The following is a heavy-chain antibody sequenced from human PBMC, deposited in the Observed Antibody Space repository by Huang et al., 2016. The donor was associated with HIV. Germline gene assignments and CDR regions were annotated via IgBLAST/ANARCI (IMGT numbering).Heavy chain of an antibody. Sequence: QVQLTQSGAEVKKPGASVKVSCKVSGYTLSELSMNWVGQAPGKGLEWMGGLDPEDEETIYAQKVQGRLTMTEDTSADTAYMGLASLRSEDTAVYYCATGKYGSSFNYWGQGTLVTVSS. J-gene: IGHJ4*02. V-gene: IGHV1-24*01. CDR2: LDPEDEET. CDR1: GYTLSELS. D-gene: IGHD2-2*01. CDR3: ATGKYGSSFNY.